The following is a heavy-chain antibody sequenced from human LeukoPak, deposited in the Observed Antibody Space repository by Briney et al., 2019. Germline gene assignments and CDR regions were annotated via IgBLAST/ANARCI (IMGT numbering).Heavy chain of an antibody. CDR3: ARGDRSRSDY. D-gene: IGHD1-14*01. CDR2: IRYDGSNK. J-gene: IGHJ4*02. CDR1: GFTFSSYG. Sequence: PGGSLRLSCAASGFTFSSYGMHWVRQAPGKGLEWVAFIRYDGSNKYYADSVKGRFTISRDNSKNTLYLQMNSLRAEDTAVYYCARGDRSRSDYWGQGTLVTVSS. V-gene: IGHV3-30*02.